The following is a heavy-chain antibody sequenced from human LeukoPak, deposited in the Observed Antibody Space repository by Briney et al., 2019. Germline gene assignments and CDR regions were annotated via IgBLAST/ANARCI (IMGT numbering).Heavy chain of an antibody. V-gene: IGHV1-69*04. CDR3: ARGSLDILDDYGDY. J-gene: IGHJ4*02. D-gene: IGHD1-1*01. CDR2: IIPILGIA. Sequence: GASAKVSCKASGGTFSSYAISWVRQAPGQGLEWMGRIIPILGIANYAQKFQGRVTITADKSTSTAYMELSSLRSEDTAVYYCARGSLDILDDYGDYWGQGTLVTVPS. CDR1: GGTFSSYA.